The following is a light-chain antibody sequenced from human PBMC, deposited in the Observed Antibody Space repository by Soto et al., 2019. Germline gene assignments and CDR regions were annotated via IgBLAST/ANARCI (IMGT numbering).Light chain of an antibody. CDR3: GTWDNTLSGWV. J-gene: IGLJ3*02. Sequence: QSVMTQPPSVSAAPGQKVTISCSGSSSNIGGNSVSWYQQLPGTAPKLLIIDNDKRPSGIPDRFSGSRSGTSATLGITGLQTGDEADYYCGTWDNTLSGWVFGGGTKVTVL. CDR1: SSNIGGNS. CDR2: DND. V-gene: IGLV1-51*01.